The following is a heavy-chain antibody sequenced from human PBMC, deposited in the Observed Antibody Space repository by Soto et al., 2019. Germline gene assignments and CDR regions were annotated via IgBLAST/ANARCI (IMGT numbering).Heavy chain of an antibody. V-gene: IGHV1-18*01. CDR2: ISAYNGNT. CDR3: ARDCRYYYDSSGYRPVYYGMDV. CDR1: GYTFTSYG. J-gene: IGHJ6*02. D-gene: IGHD3-22*01. Sequence: GASVKVSCKASGYTFTSYGISWVRQAPGQGLEWMGWISAYNGNTNYAQKLQGRVTMTTDTSMSTAYMELRSLRSDDTAVYYCARDCRYYYDSSGYRPVYYGMDVWGQGTTVTVSS.